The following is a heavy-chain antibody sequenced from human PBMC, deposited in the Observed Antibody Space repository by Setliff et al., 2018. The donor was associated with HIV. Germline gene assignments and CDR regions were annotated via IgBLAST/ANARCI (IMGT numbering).Heavy chain of an antibody. V-gene: IGHV4-4*02. CDR3: ARDQRLSY. Sequence: SETLSLTCAVSGGAIDDINWWNWVRQSPGKGLEWIGEIYHSGTTNYNPSLKSRVTISVDTSKNQLSLNLTSVTAADTAVYYCARDQRLSYWGQGTLVTVSS. J-gene: IGHJ4*02. CDR1: GGAIDDINW. CDR2: IYHSGTT.